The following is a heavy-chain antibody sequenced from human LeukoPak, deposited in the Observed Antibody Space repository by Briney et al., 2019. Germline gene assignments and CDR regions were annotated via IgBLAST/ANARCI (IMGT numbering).Heavy chain of an antibody. D-gene: IGHD2-2*01. V-gene: IGHV4-59*08. J-gene: IGHJ3*01. Sequence: SETLSLTCTVSGGSISNYYWSWIRPPPGKGLEWIGYMYYSGSTNYNPSLESRVTISGDTSKNQFSLKLSSVTAADTAVYYCARSPCTSASCPRRNVFDVWGQGTMVTVSS. CDR1: GGSISNYY. CDR2: MYYSGST. CDR3: ARSPCTSASCPRRNVFDV.